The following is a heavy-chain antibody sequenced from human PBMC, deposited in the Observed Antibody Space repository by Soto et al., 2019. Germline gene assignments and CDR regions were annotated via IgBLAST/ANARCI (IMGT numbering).Heavy chain of an antibody. J-gene: IGHJ4*02. CDR1: GYSFTSYW. D-gene: IGHD3-16*02. V-gene: IGHV5-51*01. Sequence: PGESLKISCKGSGYSFTSYWIGWVRQMPGKGLEWMGIIYPGDSDTRYSPSFQGQVTISADKSISTAYLQWSSLKASDTAMYYCARLQDYIWGSYRYLSQRPDPNXDYWGQGTLVTVSS. CDR2: IYPGDSDT. CDR3: ARLQDYIWGSYRYLSQRPDPNXDY.